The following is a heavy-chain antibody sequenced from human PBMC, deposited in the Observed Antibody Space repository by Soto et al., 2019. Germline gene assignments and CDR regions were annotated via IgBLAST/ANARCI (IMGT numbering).Heavy chain of an antibody. CDR3: ARVYCSSTSCYTLGAYYYYGMDV. J-gene: IGHJ6*02. CDR2: IIPIFGTA. V-gene: IGHV1-69*13. Sequence: SVQVSCKASGGTFSSYAISCLRQAPGQGLEWMGGIIPIFGTANYAQKFQGRVTITADESTSTAYMELSSLRSEDTAVYYCARVYCSSTSCYTLGAYYYYGMDVWGQGTTVTVSS. D-gene: IGHD2-2*02. CDR1: GGTFSSYA.